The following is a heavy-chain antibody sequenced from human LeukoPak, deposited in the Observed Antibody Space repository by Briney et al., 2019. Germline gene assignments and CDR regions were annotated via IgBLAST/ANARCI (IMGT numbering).Heavy chain of an antibody. CDR1: GDSIRGYY. V-gene: IGHV4-4*07. CDR3: VRGVTSVQSFWYFDL. Sequence: SETLSLNCSVSGDSIRGYYWNWIRQPAGKGLEWIGRIYTSGSTDYKPPLKSRVTMSVHASKKWFSLKMTSVTAADTAVYYCVRGVTSVQSFWYFDLWGRGTLVTVSS. D-gene: IGHD4-11*01. J-gene: IGHJ2*01. CDR2: IYTSGST.